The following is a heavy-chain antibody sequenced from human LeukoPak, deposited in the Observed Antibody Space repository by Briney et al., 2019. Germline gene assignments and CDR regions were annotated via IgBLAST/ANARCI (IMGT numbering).Heavy chain of an antibody. Sequence: GGSLRLSCADSGFTFSRYSMNWARQAPGKGLEWVSYISSNSNTIYYADSVKGRFTISRDNGKNSLYLQMNSLRAEDTAVYYCARDLQGSYYYGMDVWGQGATVIVSS. D-gene: IGHD2-15*01. CDR1: GFTFSRYS. CDR2: ISSNSNTI. V-gene: IGHV3-48*01. J-gene: IGHJ6*02. CDR3: ARDLQGSYYYGMDV.